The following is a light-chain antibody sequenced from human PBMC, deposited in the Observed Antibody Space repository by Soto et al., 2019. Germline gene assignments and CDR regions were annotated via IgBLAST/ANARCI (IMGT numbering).Light chain of an antibody. J-gene: IGLJ1*01. Sequence: QFPLPQPASLSGPPGQSITASAPGNSSVVGAYNYVSWYQQHPGKAPKLIISGVSNRPSGVSNRFSASKSGNTASLTISGLQAEDEADYYCISFTTSVTYVFGTGTKVTVL. V-gene: IGLV2-14*03. CDR3: ISFTTSVTYV. CDR1: SSVVGAYNY. CDR2: GVS.